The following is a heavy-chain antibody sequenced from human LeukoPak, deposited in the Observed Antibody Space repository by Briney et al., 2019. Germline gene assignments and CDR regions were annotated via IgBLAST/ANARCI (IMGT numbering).Heavy chain of an antibody. V-gene: IGHV1-18*01. D-gene: IGHD3-10*01. CDR2: ISTYNGDT. CDR1: GYSFTSYG. CDR3: AILMVRGVPFDY. J-gene: IGHJ4*02. Sequence: GASVKVSCKASGYSFTSYGITWVRQAPGQGLEWMGWISTYNGDTNSAQKLKDRVTMTTDASTSTAYMELRSLRSDDTAVYYCAILMVRGVPFDYWGQGTLVTVSS.